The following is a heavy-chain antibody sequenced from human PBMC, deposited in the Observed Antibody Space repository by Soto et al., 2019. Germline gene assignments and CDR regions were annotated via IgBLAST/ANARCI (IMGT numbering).Heavy chain of an antibody. CDR3: ARGGQLMVVAAGLDY. CDR1: GGTFSSYA. CDR2: IIPIFGTA. Sequence: QVQLVQSGAEVKKPGSSVKVSCKASGGTFSSYAISWVRQAPGQGLEWMGGIIPIFGTANYEQKFQGRVTITADESTSTAYMELSSLRSEDTAVYSCARGGQLMVVAAGLDYWGQGTLVTVSS. D-gene: IGHD2-15*01. V-gene: IGHV1-69*01. J-gene: IGHJ4*02.